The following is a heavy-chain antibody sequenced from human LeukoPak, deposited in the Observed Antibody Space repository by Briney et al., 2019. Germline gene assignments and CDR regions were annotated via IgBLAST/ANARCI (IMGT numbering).Heavy chain of an antibody. J-gene: IGHJ4*02. CDR3: AKDRRLRDDILTGLDY. Sequence: GGSLRLSCAASGFTFDDYTMHWVRQAPGKGLEWGSLISWDGGSTYSADSVKGRFTISRDNSKNSLYLQMNSLRTEDTALYYCAKDRRLRDDILTGLDYWGQGTLVTVSS. D-gene: IGHD3-9*01. V-gene: IGHV3-43*01. CDR2: ISWDGGST. CDR1: GFTFDDYT.